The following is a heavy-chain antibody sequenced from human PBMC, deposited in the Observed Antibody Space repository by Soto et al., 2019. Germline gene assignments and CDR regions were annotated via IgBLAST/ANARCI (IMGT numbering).Heavy chain of an antibody. CDR3: ARDIRYGDYDYYMDV. D-gene: IGHD4-17*01. CDR2: IYYSGST. CDR1: GGSISSYS. J-gene: IGHJ6*03. Sequence: SETLSLTCTVSGGSISSYSWSWIRQPPGKGLEGIGYIYYSGSTNYNPSLKSRVTISVDTSKNQFSLKLSSVTAADTAVYYCARDIRYGDYDYYMDVWGKGTTVTVSS. V-gene: IGHV4-59*01.